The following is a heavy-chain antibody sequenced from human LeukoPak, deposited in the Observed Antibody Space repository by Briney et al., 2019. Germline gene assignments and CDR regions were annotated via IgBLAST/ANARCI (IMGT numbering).Heavy chain of an antibody. D-gene: IGHD2-15*01. CDR3: AKEAQDCSGRGCYSSYFDF. V-gene: IGHV3-21*01. CDR1: GFTFSSYS. J-gene: IGHJ4*02. Sequence: GGSLRLSCAASGFTFSSYSMNWVRQAPGKGLEWVSSISSSSSYIYYADSVKGRFTISRDNAKNTLYLQMSSLRVEDTAMYYCAKEAQDCSGRGCYSSYFDFWGQGSLVTVSS. CDR2: ISSSSSYI.